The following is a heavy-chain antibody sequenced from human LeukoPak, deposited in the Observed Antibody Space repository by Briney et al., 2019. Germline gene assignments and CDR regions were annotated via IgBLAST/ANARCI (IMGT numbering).Heavy chain of an antibody. D-gene: IGHD5-18*01. V-gene: IGHV3-23*01. J-gene: IGHJ4*02. Sequence: AGGSLRLSCAASGFTFSNYALSWVRQAPGKGLEWVSDISGSGGSTCYADSVKGRFTISRDNSKNTMYLQMNSLRAEDTAVYYCAKRIQSAMAMGYWGQGTLVTVSS. CDR1: GFTFSNYA. CDR3: AKRIQSAMAMGY. CDR2: ISGSGGST.